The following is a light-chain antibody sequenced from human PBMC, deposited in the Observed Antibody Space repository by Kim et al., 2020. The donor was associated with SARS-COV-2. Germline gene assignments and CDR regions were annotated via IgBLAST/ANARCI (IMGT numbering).Light chain of an antibody. J-gene: IGKJ2*02. Sequence: EIVLTQSPGTLSLSPGERATLSCRASQSVSDNYLAWYQQKPGQAPRLLIYGASSRATGIPDKFSGSGSGTDFTLTISRLEPEDFAVYYCQQYDSSPKCTFGQGTKLEI. V-gene: IGKV3-20*01. CDR1: QSVSDNY. CDR2: GAS. CDR3: QQYDSSPKCT.